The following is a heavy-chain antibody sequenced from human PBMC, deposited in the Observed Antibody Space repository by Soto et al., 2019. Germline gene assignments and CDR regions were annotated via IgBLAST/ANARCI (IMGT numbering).Heavy chain of an antibody. Sequence: EVQLLESGGGLVQPGGSLRLSCAASGFTFSSYAMSWVRQAPGKGLEWVSAISGSGGSTYYADSVKGRFTISRDNSKNTLYLQMNSLTAEDTAVYYCANGQYSSSSSVDYWGQGTLVTVSS. CDR2: ISGSGGST. CDR1: GFTFSSYA. D-gene: IGHD6-6*01. J-gene: IGHJ4*02. CDR3: ANGQYSSSSSVDY. V-gene: IGHV3-23*01.